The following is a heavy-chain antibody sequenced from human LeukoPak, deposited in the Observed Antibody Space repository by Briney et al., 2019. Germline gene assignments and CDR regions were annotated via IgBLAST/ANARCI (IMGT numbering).Heavy chain of an antibody. J-gene: IGHJ4*02. V-gene: IGHV3-30*03. CDR1: GFTFSSYG. D-gene: IGHD3-22*01. CDR3: ARDFIHRSGEANY. CDR2: ISYGGSNK. Sequence: PGGSLRLSCAASGFTFSSYGMHWVRQAPGKGLEWVAVISYGGSNKYYADSVKGRFTISRDNPKNSLYLLMNSLRAEDTAMYYCARDFIHRSGEANYWGQGTLVTVSS.